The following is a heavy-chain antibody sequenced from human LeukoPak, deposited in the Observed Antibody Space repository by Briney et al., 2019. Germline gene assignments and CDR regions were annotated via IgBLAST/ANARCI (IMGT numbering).Heavy chain of an antibody. CDR2: IYYSGST. CDR1: GGSISSYY. J-gene: IGHJ4*02. CDR3: ARGVDRAYYYGSGRNYFDY. Sequence: PETLSLTCTVSGGSISSYYWSWIRQPPGKGLEWMGYIYYSGSTNYNPSLKSRVTISVDTSKNQFSLKLSSVTAADTAVYYCARGVDRAYYYGSGRNYFDYWGQGTLVTVSS. D-gene: IGHD3-10*01. V-gene: IGHV4-59*01.